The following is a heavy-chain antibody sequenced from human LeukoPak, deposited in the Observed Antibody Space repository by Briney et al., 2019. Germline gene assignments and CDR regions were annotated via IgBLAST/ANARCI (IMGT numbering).Heavy chain of an antibody. V-gene: IGHV4-61*02. CDR3: ARVDILTGYHDY. Sequence: SQTLSLTCTVSGGSISSGSYYWSWIRQPAGQGLEWIGRIYTSGSTNYNPSLKRRVTISVDPSKNQFSLKLSSETAADTAVYYCARVDILTGYHDYWGQGTLVTVSS. CDR2: IYTSGST. J-gene: IGHJ4*02. D-gene: IGHD3-9*01. CDR1: GGSISSGSYY.